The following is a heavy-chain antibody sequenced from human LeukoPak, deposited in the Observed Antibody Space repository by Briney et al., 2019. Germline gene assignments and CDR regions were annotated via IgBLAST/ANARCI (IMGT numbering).Heavy chain of an antibody. CDR1: GLTFSSYA. V-gene: IGHV3-23*01. J-gene: IGHJ4*02. CDR2: INYNGGST. CDR3: AKDYPFNPYYDSVFFDC. Sequence: GGSPRLSCAASGLTFSSYAMSWVRQAPGKGLEWVSGINYNGGSTFYGDSVKGRFTISRDNSRNTLYLQMNSLRAEDTAVYYCAKDYPFNPYYDSVFFDCWGQGTLVTVSS. D-gene: IGHD3-22*01.